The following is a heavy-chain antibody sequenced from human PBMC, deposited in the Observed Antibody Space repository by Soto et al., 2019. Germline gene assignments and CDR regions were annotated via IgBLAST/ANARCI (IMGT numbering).Heavy chain of an antibody. V-gene: IGHV1-69*13. D-gene: IGHD3-10*01. J-gene: IGHJ5*02. Sequence: GASVKVSCKASGGTFSRYTFCWVRQAPGQGLEWMGYIIPIFGAPNYAQKFQGRVTITADETTSTAFLELHSLTSEDTAVYYCATCHGSGSYYYNWFDTWGQGTLVTVSS. CDR2: IIPIFGAP. CDR1: GGTFSRYT. CDR3: ATCHGSGSYYYNWFDT.